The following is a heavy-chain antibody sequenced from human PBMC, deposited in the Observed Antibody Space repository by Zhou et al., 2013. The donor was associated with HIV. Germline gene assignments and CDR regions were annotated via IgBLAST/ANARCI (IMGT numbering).Heavy chain of an antibody. CDR1: GYTFSNFG. D-gene: IGHD1-20*01. CDR2: ISGYNGNA. CDR3: ARGKSITGTTTDYYYYMDV. Sequence: QVQLVQSGADVKKPGASVKVSCKTSGYTFSNFGVSWVRQAPGQGLEWLGWISGYNGNAHYAQKFQDRVTMTTDTSTSTTYMELSSLRSDDTAVYYCARGKSITGTTTDYYYYMDVWGQGTTVTVSS. J-gene: IGHJ6*03. V-gene: IGHV1-18*01.